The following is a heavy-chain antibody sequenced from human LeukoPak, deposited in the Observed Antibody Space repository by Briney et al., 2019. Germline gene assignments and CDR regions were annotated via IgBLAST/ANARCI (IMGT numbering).Heavy chain of an antibody. D-gene: IGHD6-19*01. CDR3: ARAPRRGVADVRYWYFDL. J-gene: IGHJ2*01. Sequence: SETLSLTCAVYGGSLSGYYWSWIRQPPGKGLEWIGEINHSGSTNYNPSLKSRVTISVDTSKNQFSLKLSSVTAADTAVYYCARAPRRGVADVRYWYFDLWGRGTLVTVSS. CDR1: GGSLSGYY. V-gene: IGHV4-34*01. CDR2: INHSGST.